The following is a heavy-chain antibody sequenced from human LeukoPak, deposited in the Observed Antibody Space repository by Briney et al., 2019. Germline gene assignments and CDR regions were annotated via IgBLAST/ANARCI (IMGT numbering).Heavy chain of an antibody. CDR1: GFTFSNYA. CDR2: ITSGGAP. V-gene: IGHV3-23*01. D-gene: IGHD4-17*01. J-gene: IGHJ3*01. Sequence: GESLRLSCAASGFTFSNYAVMWVRQAPGQGLEWVSAITSGGAPKYADSVKGRFTISRDNSKNTLYLQMNSLRVEDTAQYFCARDPNGDYIGAFEFWGQGTGVTVSS. CDR3: ARDPNGDYIGAFEF.